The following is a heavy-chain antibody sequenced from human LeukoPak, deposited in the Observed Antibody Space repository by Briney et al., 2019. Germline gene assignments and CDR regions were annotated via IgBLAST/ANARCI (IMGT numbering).Heavy chain of an antibody. J-gene: IGHJ4*02. Sequence: ASVKVSCKASGYTFTSYAMHWVRQAPGQRPEWMGWINAGNGNTKYSQKFQGRVTITRDTSASTAYMELSSLRSEDTAVYYCARVRDFDWLFYFDYWGQGTLVTVSS. CDR3: ARVRDFDWLFYFDY. CDR1: GYTFTSYA. V-gene: IGHV1-3*01. CDR2: INAGNGNT. D-gene: IGHD3-9*01.